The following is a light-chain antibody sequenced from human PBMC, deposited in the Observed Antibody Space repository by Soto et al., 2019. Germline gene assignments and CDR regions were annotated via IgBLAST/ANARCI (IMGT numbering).Light chain of an antibody. CDR1: QSVLYSPNNKNY. J-gene: IGKJ4*01. V-gene: IGKV4-1*01. CDR3: QQYYSTLALT. Sequence: DIVVTQSPDSLAVSLGERATINCKSSQSVLYSPNNKNYLAWYQKKPGQPPTLLIYWASTRVPGVPDRFSGSGSWTDFTLTISSLQAEDVAVYYCQQYYSTLALTFGGGTKVEIK. CDR2: WAS.